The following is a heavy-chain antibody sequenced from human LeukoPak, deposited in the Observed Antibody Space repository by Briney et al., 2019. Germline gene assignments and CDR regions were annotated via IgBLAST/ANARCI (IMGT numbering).Heavy chain of an antibody. CDR3: ARGSGERGYSYGYRDDAFDI. V-gene: IGHV4-34*01. Sequence: SETLSLTCAVYGGSFSGYYWSWIRQPPGKGLEWIGEINHRGSTNYNPSLKSRVTISVDTSKNQFSLKLSSVTAADTAVYYCARGSGERGYSYGYRDDAFDIWGQGTMVTVSS. D-gene: IGHD5-18*01. CDR2: INHRGST. J-gene: IGHJ3*02. CDR1: GGSFSGYY.